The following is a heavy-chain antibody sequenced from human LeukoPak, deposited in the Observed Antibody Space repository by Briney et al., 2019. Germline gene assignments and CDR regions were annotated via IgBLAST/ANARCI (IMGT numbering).Heavy chain of an antibody. CDR1: GFTLSSYA. Sequence: GGSLRLSCAASGFTLSSYAMSWVRQAPGKGLEWVSAISGSGGSTYYADSVKGRFTISRDNSKNTLYLQMNSLRAEDTAVYYCAKDFDFWSGPPEYWGQGTLVTVSS. V-gene: IGHV3-23*01. J-gene: IGHJ4*02. CDR2: ISGSGGST. CDR3: AKDFDFWSGPPEY. D-gene: IGHD3-3*01.